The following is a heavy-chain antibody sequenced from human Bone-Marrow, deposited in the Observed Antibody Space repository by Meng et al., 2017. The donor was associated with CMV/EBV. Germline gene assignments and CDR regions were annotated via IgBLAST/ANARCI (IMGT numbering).Heavy chain of an antibody. D-gene: IGHD3-22*01. V-gene: IGHV3-7*01. Sequence: GGSLRLSCAASGFTFSSYSMNWVRQAPGKGLEWVANIKQDGSEKYYVDSVKGRFTISRDNAKNSLYLQMNSLRAEDTAVYYCARSQYYYDSSGYYLAEYFQHWGQGTLVTVSS. CDR2: IKQDGSEK. CDR1: GFTFSSYS. CDR3: ARSQYYYDSSGYYLAEYFQH. J-gene: IGHJ1*01.